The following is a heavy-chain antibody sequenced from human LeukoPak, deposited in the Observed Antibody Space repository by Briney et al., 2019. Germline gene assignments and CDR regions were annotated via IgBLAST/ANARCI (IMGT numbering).Heavy chain of an antibody. D-gene: IGHD6-13*01. J-gene: IGHJ4*02. Sequence: PGGSLRLSCAASGFTFSSCSMNWVRQAPRKGLEWVSSISCSSSYIYYADSVKGRFTISRDNAKNSLYLQMNSLRAEDTAVYYCARGSGATYSSSWYLDYWGPGTLVTVSS. CDR1: GFTFSSCS. V-gene: IGHV3-21*01. CDR2: ISCSSSYI. CDR3: ARGSGATYSSSWYLDY.